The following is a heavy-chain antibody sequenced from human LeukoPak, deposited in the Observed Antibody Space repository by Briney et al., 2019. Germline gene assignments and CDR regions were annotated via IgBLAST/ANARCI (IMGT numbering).Heavy chain of an antibody. V-gene: IGHV3-48*01. D-gene: IGHD1-26*01. CDR3: AREGSSRYYYYGMDV. CDR1: GFTFSTYR. J-gene: IGHJ6*02. Sequence: GGSLRLSCAASGFTFSTYRMNWVRQAPGKGLEWVSYISSSSSIIYYADSVKGRFTISRDNAKNSLYLQMNSLRAEDTAVYYCAREGSSRYYYYGMDVWGQGTTVTVSS. CDR2: ISSSSSII.